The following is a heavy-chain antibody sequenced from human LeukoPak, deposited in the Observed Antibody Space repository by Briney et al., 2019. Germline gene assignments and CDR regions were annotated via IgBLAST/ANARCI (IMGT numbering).Heavy chain of an antibody. CDR1: GGSFSGYY. Sequence: PSETLSLTCAVYGGSFSGYYWSWIRQPPGKGLEWIGEINHSGSTNYNPSLKSRVTISVDTSKNQFSLKLSPVTAADTAVYYCARARRDSSGYYFFDYWGQGTLVTVSS. CDR2: INHSGST. V-gene: IGHV4-34*01. J-gene: IGHJ4*02. D-gene: IGHD3-22*01. CDR3: ARARRDSSGYYFFDY.